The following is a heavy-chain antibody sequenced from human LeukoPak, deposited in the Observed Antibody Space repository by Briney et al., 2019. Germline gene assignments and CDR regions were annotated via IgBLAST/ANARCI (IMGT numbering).Heavy chain of an antibody. V-gene: IGHV1-8*01. D-gene: IGHD5-24*01. CDR3: ARGVARELLQLYWFDP. Sequence: NXVRQARXXXXEXRGWMHPTSCNTRYAQKFQGRVTITRNTSITTAYMELSSLRSEDTTVYYCARGVARELLQLYWFDPWGHGTLVTVSS. CDR2: MHPTSCNT. J-gene: IGHJ5*02.